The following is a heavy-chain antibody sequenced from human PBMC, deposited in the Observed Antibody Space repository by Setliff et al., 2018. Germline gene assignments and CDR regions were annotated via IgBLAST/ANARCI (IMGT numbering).Heavy chain of an antibody. J-gene: IGHJ3*02. CDR1: GFTFSSYA. V-gene: IGHV3-23*01. CDR2: ISGYGSRT. CDR3: IRDTSGRDAFDI. D-gene: IGHD6-19*01. Sequence: GGSLRLSCAASGFTFSSYAMPWVRQAPGKGLEWVSGISGYGSRTYYADSVKGRSTISRDNAQNTMYLQMNSLRAEDTAVYYCIRDTSGRDAFDIWGQGTMVTVSS.